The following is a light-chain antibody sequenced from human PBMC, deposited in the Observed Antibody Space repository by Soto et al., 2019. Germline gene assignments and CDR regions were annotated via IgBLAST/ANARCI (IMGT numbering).Light chain of an antibody. J-gene: IGKJ4*01. CDR2: GAS. Sequence: EIVVTQSPALVSVSPGERVTLSCRASQSVISSLAWYQQKLGQAPRLLIYGASTRATGIPARFSGSGSGTEFFLNISSLQSEDSAIYYCQHYNNWLGTFGGATKGEIK. V-gene: IGKV3-15*01. CDR3: QHYNNWLGT. CDR1: QSVISS.